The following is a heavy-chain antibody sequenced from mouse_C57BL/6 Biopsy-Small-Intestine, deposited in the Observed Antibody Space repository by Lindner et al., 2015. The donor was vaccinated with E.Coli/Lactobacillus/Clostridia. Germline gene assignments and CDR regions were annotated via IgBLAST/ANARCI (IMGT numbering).Heavy chain of an antibody. CDR3: ARDGRLIWDYHYYMDV. J-gene: IGHJ1*03. V-gene: IGHV1S61*01. Sequence: SVKVSCKTSGYSFVGNGISWVRQAPGQGLEWMGWISGNNGYTNYAQKFQGRLTLTTDTSTTTVYMELRGLRSDDTAVYYCARDGRLIWDYHYYMDVWGKGTTVTVSS. D-gene: IGHD4-1*01. CDR2: ISGNNGYT. CDR1: GYSFVGNG.